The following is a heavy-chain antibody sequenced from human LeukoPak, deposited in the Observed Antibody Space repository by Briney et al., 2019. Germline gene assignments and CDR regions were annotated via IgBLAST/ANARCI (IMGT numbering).Heavy chain of an antibody. CDR1: GFTFDDYT. CDR3: VGGQRYNWNPEFNWFDP. V-gene: IGHV3-43*01. Sequence: GGSLRLSCAASGFTFDDYTMHWVRQTPEKGLEWVSFIYWDGSRTSYADSVKGRFTISRDNSQNSLFLEMKSLRSGDTALYYCVGGQRYNWNPEFNWFDPWGQGTLVTVSS. D-gene: IGHD1-20*01. CDR2: IYWDGSRT. J-gene: IGHJ5*02.